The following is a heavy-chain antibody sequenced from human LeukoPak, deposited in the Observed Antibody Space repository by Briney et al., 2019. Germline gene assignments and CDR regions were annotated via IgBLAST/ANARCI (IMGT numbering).Heavy chain of an antibody. D-gene: IGHD4-17*01. CDR1: GGSISSYY. CDR2: IYTSGST. CDR3: ARVTVTTYQRAAFDI. Sequence: SETLSLTCTVSGGSISSYYWSWIRQPAGKGLEWIGRIYTSGSTNYNPSLKSRVTMSVDTSKNQSSLKLSSVTAADTAVYYCARVTVTTYQRAAFDIWGQGTMVTVSS. V-gene: IGHV4-4*07. J-gene: IGHJ3*02.